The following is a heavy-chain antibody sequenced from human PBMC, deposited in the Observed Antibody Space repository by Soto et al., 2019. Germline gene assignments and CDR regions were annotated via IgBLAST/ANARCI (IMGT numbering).Heavy chain of an antibody. D-gene: IGHD6-19*01. CDR3: ARVGPSAGYSSGWFSLCYFDY. CDR1: GYSISSGYY. Sequence: SETLSLICAVSGYSISSGYYWGWIRQPPGKGLEWIGSIYHSGSTYYNPSLKSRVTISVDTSKNQFSLKLSSVTAADTAVYYCARVGPSAGYSSGWFSLCYFDYWGQGTLVTVSS. J-gene: IGHJ4*02. CDR2: IYHSGST. V-gene: IGHV4-38-2*01.